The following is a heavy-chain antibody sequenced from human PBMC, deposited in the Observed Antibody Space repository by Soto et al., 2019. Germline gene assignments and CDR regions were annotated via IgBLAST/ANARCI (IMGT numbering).Heavy chain of an antibody. CDR1: VYSISSGYY. Sequence: SETLSLTCAVSVYSISSGYYWGCIRQPPGKGLEWIGSIYHSGSTYYNPSLKSRVTISVDTSKNQFSLKLSSVTAADTAVYYCASIAARPIGMDVWGQGTTVTVSS. CDR2: IYHSGST. CDR3: ASIAARPIGMDV. V-gene: IGHV4-38-2*01. J-gene: IGHJ6*02. D-gene: IGHD6-6*01.